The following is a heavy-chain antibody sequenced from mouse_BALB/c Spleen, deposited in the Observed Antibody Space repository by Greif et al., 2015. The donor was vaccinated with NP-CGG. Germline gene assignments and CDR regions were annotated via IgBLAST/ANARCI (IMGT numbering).Heavy chain of an antibody. J-gene: IGHJ4*01. Sequence: LVESGAELVRPGSSVKISCKASGYAFSSYWMNWVKQRPGQGLEWIGQIYPGDGDTNYNGKFKGKATLTADKSSSTAYMQLSSLTSEDSAVYFCARSGYYAMDYWGQGTSVTVSS. CDR1: GYAFSSYW. V-gene: IGHV1-80*01. CDR3: ARSGYYAMDY. CDR2: IYPGDGDT. D-gene: IGHD1-3*01.